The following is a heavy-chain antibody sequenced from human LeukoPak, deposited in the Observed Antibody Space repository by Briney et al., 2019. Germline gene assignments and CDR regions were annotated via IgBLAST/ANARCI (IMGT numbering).Heavy chain of an antibody. D-gene: IGHD3-10*01. CDR2: ISISGSTI. CDR3: ARDRSPGNFDY. CDR1: GFTFSSYS. Sequence: GGSLRLSCAASGFTFSSYSMKWVRQAPGKGLEWVSYISISGSTIHYADSVKGRFTISRDNAKNSLYLQMNSLRAEDTAAYYCARDRSPGNFDYWGQGTLVTVSS. V-gene: IGHV3-48*04. J-gene: IGHJ4*02.